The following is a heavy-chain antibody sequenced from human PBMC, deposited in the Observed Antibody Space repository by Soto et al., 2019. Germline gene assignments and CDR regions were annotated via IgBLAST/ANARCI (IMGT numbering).Heavy chain of an antibody. V-gene: IGHV4-59*12. Sequence: SETLSLTCSVSGDSISSGYWTWIRQPPRRGLEWIGFMYFGGSFNYNPSLESRVIFSVDTSKNQFSLKLTSVTAADTAVYYCARTPDIWGQGTMVTVSS. CDR1: GDSISSGY. J-gene: IGHJ3*02. CDR3: ARTPDI. CDR2: MYFGGSF.